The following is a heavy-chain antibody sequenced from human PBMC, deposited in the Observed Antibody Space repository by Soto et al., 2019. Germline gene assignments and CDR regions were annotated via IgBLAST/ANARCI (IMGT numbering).Heavy chain of an antibody. Sequence: PSQTLSLTCAISGDSASSNSAAWNCIRQSPSRGLEWLGRTYYRSKWYNDYAVSVKSRITINPDTSKNQFSLQLSSVTPEDTAVYYCARGRYYYDSSGTFDYWGQGTLVTVSS. J-gene: IGHJ4*02. CDR3: ARGRYYYDSSGTFDY. CDR2: TYYRSKWYN. CDR1: GDSASSNSAA. D-gene: IGHD3-22*01. V-gene: IGHV6-1*01.